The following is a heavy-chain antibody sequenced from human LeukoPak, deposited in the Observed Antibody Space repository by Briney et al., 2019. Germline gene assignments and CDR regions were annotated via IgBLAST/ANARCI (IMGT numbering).Heavy chain of an antibody. Sequence: GASVKVSCKASGYTFTSYGISWVRQAPGRGLEWMGWISAYNGNTNYAQKLQGRVTMTTDTSTSTAYMELRSLRSDDTAVYYCARDHVQLLSPSLDPWGQGTLVTVSS. CDR1: GYTFTSYG. J-gene: IGHJ5*02. CDR2: ISAYNGNT. D-gene: IGHD2-2*01. V-gene: IGHV1-18*01. CDR3: ARDHVQLLSPSLDP.